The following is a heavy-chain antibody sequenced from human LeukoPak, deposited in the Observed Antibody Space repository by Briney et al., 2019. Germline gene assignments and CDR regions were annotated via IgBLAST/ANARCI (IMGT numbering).Heavy chain of an antibody. CDR2: IYHSGST. V-gene: IGHV4-4*02. CDR1: GGSISSSNW. Sequence: SGTLSLTCAVSGGSISSSNWWSWVRQPPGKGLEWIGEIYHSGSTNYNPSLKSRVTTSVDKSKNQFSLKLSSVTAADTAVYYCARDLGYCSGGSCYSAYWGQGTLVTVSS. CDR3: ARDLGYCSGGSCYSAY. J-gene: IGHJ4*02. D-gene: IGHD2-15*01.